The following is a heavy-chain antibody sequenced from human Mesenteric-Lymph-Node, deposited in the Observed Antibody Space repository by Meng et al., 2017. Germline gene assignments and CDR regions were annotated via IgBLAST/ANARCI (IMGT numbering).Heavy chain of an antibody. Sequence: SETLSLTCTVSGDSISSGFYWGWIRQPPGKGLEWIGTIYHSGSTFNNPSLKSRVTMLVDTSKNQFSLKLTSVTAADTAVYYCARFGGSMIVVVTGYFDHWGQGTLVTVSS. V-gene: IGHV4-38-2*02. J-gene: IGHJ4*02. CDR1: GDSISSGFY. CDR2: IYHSGST. CDR3: ARFGGSMIVVVTGYFDH. D-gene: IGHD3-22*01.